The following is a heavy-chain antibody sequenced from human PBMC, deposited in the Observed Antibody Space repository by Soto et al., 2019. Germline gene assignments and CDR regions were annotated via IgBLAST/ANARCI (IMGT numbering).Heavy chain of an antibody. CDR1: GFTFSNYA. D-gene: IGHD6-13*01. CDR2: ISGSGGST. J-gene: IGHJ4*01. Sequence: EVQLLESGGGLVQPGGSLRLSCAASGFTFSNYAVTWVRQAPGKGLEWVSTISGSGGSTYYADSVKGRFTISRDNYKNTLYLQMNSLRAEDTAVYYCAKDQGSSWYEIDYWGHGTLVTVSS. CDR3: AKDQGSSWYEIDY. V-gene: IGHV3-23*01.